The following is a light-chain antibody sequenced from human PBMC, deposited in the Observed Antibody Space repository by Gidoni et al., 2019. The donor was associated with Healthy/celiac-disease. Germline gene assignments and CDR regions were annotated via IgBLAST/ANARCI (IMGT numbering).Light chain of an antibody. J-gene: IGKJ2*01. Sequence: DIQITQSPSSLSASVGDRVTITFRASQSISSYLNWYQQKPGKAPKLLIYAASSLQSGVPSRFSGSGSGTDCTLTISSLQPEDFATYYCQQSYSTHTFGQGTKLEIK. CDR3: QQSYSTHT. CDR1: QSISSY. CDR2: AAS. V-gene: IGKV1-39*01.